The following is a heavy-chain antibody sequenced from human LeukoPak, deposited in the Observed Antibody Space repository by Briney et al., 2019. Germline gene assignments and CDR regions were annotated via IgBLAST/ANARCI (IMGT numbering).Heavy chain of an antibody. Sequence: PSETLSLTCTVSGGSISSGSYYWSWIRQPAGKGLGWIGRIYTSGSTNYNPSLKSRVTISVDTSKNQFSLKLSSVTAADTAVYYCARDSGGVVVIPFDIWGQGTMVTVSS. CDR1: GGSISSGSYY. CDR2: IYTSGST. V-gene: IGHV4-61*02. D-gene: IGHD3-22*01. CDR3: ARDSGGVVVIPFDI. J-gene: IGHJ3*02.